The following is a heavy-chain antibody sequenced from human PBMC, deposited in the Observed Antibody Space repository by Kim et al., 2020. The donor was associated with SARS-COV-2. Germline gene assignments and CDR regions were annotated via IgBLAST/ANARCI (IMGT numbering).Heavy chain of an antibody. CDR3: AKDTHSGSYSTLLPDY. Sequence: GGSLRLSCAASGFTFDDYAMHWVRQAPGKGLEWVSGISWNSGSIGYADSVKGRFTISRDNAKNSLYLQMNSLRAEDTALYYCAKDTHSGSYSTLLPDYWGQGTLVTVSS. V-gene: IGHV3-9*01. D-gene: IGHD1-26*01. CDR2: ISWNSGSI. J-gene: IGHJ4*02. CDR1: GFTFDDYA.